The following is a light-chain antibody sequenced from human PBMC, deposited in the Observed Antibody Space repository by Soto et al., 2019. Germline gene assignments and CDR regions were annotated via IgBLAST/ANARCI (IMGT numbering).Light chain of an antibody. CDR2: AVS. CDR1: QGVAGN. Sequence: EIVMTQSPPTLSVSPGEGATLSCRASQGVAGNLAWYQQKPGQAPRLLIYAVSTRAAGIPARFSGSGSETEFPLTISSRQSDDFAVYYCQQYFAWPRWTFGQGTKVELK. V-gene: IGKV3D-15*01. J-gene: IGKJ1*01. CDR3: QQYFAWPRWT.